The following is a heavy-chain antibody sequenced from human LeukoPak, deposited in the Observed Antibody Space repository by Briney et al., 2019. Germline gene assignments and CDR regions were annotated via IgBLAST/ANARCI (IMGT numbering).Heavy chain of an antibody. V-gene: IGHV4-39*07. CDR3: ARAGDIVVVVAATGFDY. CDR1: GGSISSSSYY. D-gene: IGHD2-15*01. J-gene: IGHJ4*02. Sequence: SETLSLTCTVSGGSISSSSYYWGWIRQPPGKGLEWIGSIYYSGSTYYNPSLKSRVTISVDTSKNQFSLKLSSVTAADTAVYYCARAGDIVVVVAATGFDYWGQGTLVTVPS. CDR2: IYYSGST.